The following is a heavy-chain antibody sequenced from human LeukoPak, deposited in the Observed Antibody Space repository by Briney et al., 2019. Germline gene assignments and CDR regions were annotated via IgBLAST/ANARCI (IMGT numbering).Heavy chain of an antibody. D-gene: IGHD2-21*02. V-gene: IGHV3-30*03. J-gene: IGHJ4*02. CDR1: GFTFSSYG. CDR2: RSYDGSNK. Sequence: GGSLRLACAASGFTFSSYGMHWVRQAPGKGLEWVAVRSYDGSNKYYADSVKGRFTISRDNSKNTLYLQMNSLRAEDTAVYYCARDPVTAIGYFDYWGQGTLVTVSS. CDR3: ARDPVTAIGYFDY.